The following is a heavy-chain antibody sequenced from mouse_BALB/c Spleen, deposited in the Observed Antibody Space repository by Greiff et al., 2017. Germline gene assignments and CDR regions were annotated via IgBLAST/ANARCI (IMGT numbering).Heavy chain of an antibody. V-gene: IGHV2-9*02. D-gene: IGHD4-1*01. CDR1: GFSLTSYG. CDR3: ARDRGWDFYYYAMDY. Sequence: VKLMESGPGLVAPSQSLSITCTVSGFSLTSYGVHWVRQPPGKGLEWLGVIWAGGSTNYNSALMSRLSISKDNSKSQVFLKMNSLQTDDTAMYYCARDRGWDFYYYAMDYWGQGTSVTVSS. CDR2: IWAGGST. J-gene: IGHJ4*01.